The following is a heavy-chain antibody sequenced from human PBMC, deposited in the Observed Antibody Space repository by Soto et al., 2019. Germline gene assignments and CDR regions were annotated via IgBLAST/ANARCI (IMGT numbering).Heavy chain of an antibody. CDR3: TTGPGLGDGFDP. V-gene: IGHV1-3*01. J-gene: IGHJ5*02. Sequence: QVQFVQSGAEVKKPGASVKVSCEASGYIFTSRTMHWVRQAPGQRLEWMGWINVDNGHTKYSKKFQGRVTFTRDTSATTAYMELSRLTSEDTAVYYCTTGPGLGDGFDPWGQGTLITVSS. D-gene: IGHD2-15*01. CDR2: INVDNGHT. CDR1: GYIFTSRT.